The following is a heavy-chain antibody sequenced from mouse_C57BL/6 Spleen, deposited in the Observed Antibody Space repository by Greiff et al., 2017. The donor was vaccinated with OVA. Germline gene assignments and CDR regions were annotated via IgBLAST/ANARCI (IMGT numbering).Heavy chain of an antibody. CDR2: ISSGSSTI. Sequence: EVKLMESGGGLVKPGGSLKLSCAASGFTFSDYGMHWVRQAPEKGLEWVAYISSGSSTIYYADTVKGRFTISRDNAKNTLFLQMTSLRSEDTAMYYCASGYYGYFDVWGTGTTVTVSS. CDR3: ASGYYGYFDV. V-gene: IGHV5-17*01. J-gene: IGHJ1*03. CDR1: GFTFSDYG. D-gene: IGHD2-2*01.